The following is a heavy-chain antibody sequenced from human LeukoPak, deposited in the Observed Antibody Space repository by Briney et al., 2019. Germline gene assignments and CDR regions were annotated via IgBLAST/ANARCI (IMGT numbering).Heavy chain of an antibody. Sequence: GGSLRLSCAASGFTFSNYAMSWVRQAPGKGLEWVSGISGSGGSTYYADSVKGRFTISRDNSKNTLYLQMNSLRAEDTAVYYCAKDGAYSSSWYVAEYFQHWGQGTLVTVSS. CDR2: ISGSGGST. J-gene: IGHJ1*01. CDR1: GFTFSNYA. V-gene: IGHV3-23*01. CDR3: AKDGAYSSSWYVAEYFQH. D-gene: IGHD6-13*01.